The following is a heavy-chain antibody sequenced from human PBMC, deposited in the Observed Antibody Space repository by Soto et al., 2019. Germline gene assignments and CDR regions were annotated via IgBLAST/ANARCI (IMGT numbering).Heavy chain of an antibody. D-gene: IGHD2-8*01. CDR2: IIPILGIA. Sequence: QVQLVQSGAEVKKPGSSVKVSCKASGGTFSSYTISWVRQAPGQGLEWMGRIIPILGIANYAQKFQGRVTITADKSTSTAYMELSSLRSEDTAVYYCARDSNAEDGAFDIWGQGTMVTVSS. CDR1: GGTFSSYT. CDR3: ARDSNAEDGAFDI. J-gene: IGHJ3*02. V-gene: IGHV1-69*08.